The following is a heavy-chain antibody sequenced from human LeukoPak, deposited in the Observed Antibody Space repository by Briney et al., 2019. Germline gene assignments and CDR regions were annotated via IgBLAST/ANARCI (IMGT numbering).Heavy chain of an antibody. CDR1: GLTFSTYS. CDR2: ISSSGGTM. D-gene: IGHD4-17*01. CDR3: ARDKRSVNWFDP. Sequence: GGSLRLSRAVSGLTFSTYSMNWVRQAPGKGLEWVSYISSSGGTMYYADSVKGRFTISRDNAKNSLYLQMNSLGVEDTAVYYCARDKRSVNWFDPWGLGTLVTVSS. J-gene: IGHJ5*02. V-gene: IGHV3-48*01.